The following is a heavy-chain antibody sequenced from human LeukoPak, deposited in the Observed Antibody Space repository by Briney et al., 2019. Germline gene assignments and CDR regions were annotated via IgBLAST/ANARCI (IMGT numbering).Heavy chain of an antibody. V-gene: IGHV1-18*01. CDR2: ISAYNGNT. CDR3: ARNRGYSYGYYYYYGMDV. Sequence: GASVTVSCKASGYTFTSYGISWVRQAPGQGLEWMGWISAYNGNTNYAQKFQGRVTITADESTSTAYMELSSLRSEDTAVYYCARNRGYSYGYYYYYGMDVWGQGTTVTVSS. D-gene: IGHD5-18*01. J-gene: IGHJ6*02. CDR1: GYTFTSYG.